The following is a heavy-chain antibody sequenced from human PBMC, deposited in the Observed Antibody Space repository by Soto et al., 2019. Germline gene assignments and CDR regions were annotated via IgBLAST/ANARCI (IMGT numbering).Heavy chain of an antibody. CDR3: ARGTYIAAASFDY. CDR1: GGSISSYY. D-gene: IGHD6-13*01. Sequence: QVQLQESGPGLVKPSETLSLTCTVSGGSISSYYWSWIRQPPGKGLEWIGYIYYSGSTNYNPSLKSRVTMSVDTSKNHFSLKLSSVTAADTAVYYCARGTYIAAASFDYWGQGTLVTVSS. CDR2: IYYSGST. V-gene: IGHV4-59*01. J-gene: IGHJ4*02.